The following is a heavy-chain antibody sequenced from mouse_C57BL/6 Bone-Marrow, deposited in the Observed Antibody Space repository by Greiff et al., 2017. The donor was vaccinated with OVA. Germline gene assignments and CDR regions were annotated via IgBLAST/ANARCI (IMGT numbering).Heavy chain of an antibody. CDR2: INPGSGGT. Sequence: VMLVESGAELVRPGTSVKVSCKASGYAFTNYLIAWVKQRPGQGLEWIGVINPGSGGTNYNEKFKGKATLTADKSSSTAYMQLSSLTSEDSEVDFCASWVYSNYDFDYWGQGTTLTVSS. CDR1: GYAFTNYL. CDR3: ASWVYSNYDFDY. V-gene: IGHV1-54*01. J-gene: IGHJ2*01. D-gene: IGHD2-5*01.